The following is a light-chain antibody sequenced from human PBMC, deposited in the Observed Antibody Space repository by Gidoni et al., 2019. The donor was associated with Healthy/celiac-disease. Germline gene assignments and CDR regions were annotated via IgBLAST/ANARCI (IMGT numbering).Light chain of an antibody. Sequence: QSALTQPASVSGSPGPSITISCTGTSSDVGGYNYVSWYQQHPGKAPKLMIYDVSNRPSGVSNRFSGSKSGNTASLTISGLQAEDEADYYCSSYTSSSTQVFGTGTKVXV. V-gene: IGLV2-14*03. CDR1: SSDVGGYNY. J-gene: IGLJ1*01. CDR3: SSYTSSSTQV. CDR2: DVS.